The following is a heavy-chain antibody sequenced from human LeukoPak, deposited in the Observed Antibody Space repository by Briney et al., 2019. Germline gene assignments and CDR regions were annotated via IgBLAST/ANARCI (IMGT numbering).Heavy chain of an antibody. CDR2: ISAYNGNS. J-gene: IGHJ5*02. CDR3: ARVLLRVNWNFPTWFDP. Sequence: GASVKVSCKASGYTFSNYGITWVRQAPGQGLEWMGWISAYNGNSNNAQKLQGRVTMTTDTSTSTAYMELRSLRSDDTAVYYCARVLLRVNWNFPTWFDPWGQGTRVTVSS. V-gene: IGHV1-18*01. D-gene: IGHD1-1*01. CDR1: GYTFSNYG.